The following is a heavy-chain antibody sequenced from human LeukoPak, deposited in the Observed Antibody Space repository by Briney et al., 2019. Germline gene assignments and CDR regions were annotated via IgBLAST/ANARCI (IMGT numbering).Heavy chain of an antibody. CDR3: AGLLVVVAATLDY. V-gene: IGHV3-30*02. CDR2: IRSHGSDK. J-gene: IGHJ4*02. D-gene: IGHD2-15*01. CDR1: GITVSGNY. Sequence: PGGSLRLSCGVSGITVSGNYMSWVRQAPGRGLEWVSFIRSHGSDKYYADSVKGRFTISRDNSKNTLYLQMNSLRAEDTAVYYCAGLLVVVAATLDYWGQGTLVTVSS.